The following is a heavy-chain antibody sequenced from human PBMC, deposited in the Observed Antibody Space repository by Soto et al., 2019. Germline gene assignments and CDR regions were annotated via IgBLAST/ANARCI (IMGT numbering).Heavy chain of an antibody. Sequence: EVQLVESGGGLAQPGGSLRLSCAASGFTLSSHWMHWVRQAPGKGLVWVSRINRDGSTINYDDSVRGRYTISRDNAKNTPSLQMNRLRAEDTAVYYCARVADCTYSSNCNGRAAFDMWGQGTMVTVSS. D-gene: IGHD6-13*01. CDR2: INRDGSTI. V-gene: IGHV3-74*01. CDR1: GFTLSSHW. J-gene: IGHJ3*02. CDR3: ARVADCTYSSNCNGRAAFDM.